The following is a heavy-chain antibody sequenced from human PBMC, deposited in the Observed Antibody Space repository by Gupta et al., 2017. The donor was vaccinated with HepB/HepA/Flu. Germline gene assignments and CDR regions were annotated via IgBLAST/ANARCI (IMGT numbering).Heavy chain of an antibody. J-gene: IGHJ4*02. CDR3: AKRDSTSAGPFDY. CDR2: FRGNGGAT. V-gene: IGHV3-23*01. D-gene: IGHD6-6*01. CDR1: GFTFSNYA. Sequence: EVQLLESGGGLIQPGGSLRLSCAASGFTFSNYAMSLIRQAPGKGLEWVSVFRGNGGATYYADSVKGRFTISRDNSKNTLYLQMNSLRAEDTAVYYCAKRDSTSAGPFDYWGQGTLVTVSS.